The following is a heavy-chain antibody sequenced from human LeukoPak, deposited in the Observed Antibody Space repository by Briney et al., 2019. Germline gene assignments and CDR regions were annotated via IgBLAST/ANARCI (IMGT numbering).Heavy chain of an antibody. J-gene: IGHJ4*02. Sequence: RSSETLSLTCAVYSGSFSGYCWSWIRQPPGKGLEWIGEINHSGSTNYNPSLKSRVTISVDTSKNQFSLKLSSVTAADTAVYYCARGWYRDYWGQGTLVTVSS. CDR3: ARGWYRDY. V-gene: IGHV4-34*01. CDR1: SGSFSGYC. CDR2: INHSGST. D-gene: IGHD2-15*01.